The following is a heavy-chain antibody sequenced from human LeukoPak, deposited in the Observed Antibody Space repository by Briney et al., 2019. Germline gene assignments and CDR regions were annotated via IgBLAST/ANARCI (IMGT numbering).Heavy chain of an antibody. CDR3: ARDLQGVVVPAAIDPDYGMDV. J-gene: IGHJ6*02. Sequence: GGSLRLSCAASGFTFSDYYMSWIRQAPGKGLEWVSYISSSGTITYYTDSVKGRFTISRDNAKNSLYLQMNSLRAEDTAVYYCARDLQGVVVPAAIDPDYGMDVWGQGTTVTVSS. CDR2: ISSSGTIT. CDR1: GFTFSDYY. D-gene: IGHD2-2*02. V-gene: IGHV3-11*01.